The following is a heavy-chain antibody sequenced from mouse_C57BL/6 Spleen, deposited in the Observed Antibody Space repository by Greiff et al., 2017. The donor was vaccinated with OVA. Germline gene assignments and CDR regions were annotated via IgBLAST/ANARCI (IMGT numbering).Heavy chain of an antibody. CDR1: GFNIKDYY. Sequence: EVQLVESGAELVKPGASVKLSCTASGFNIKDYYMHWVKQRTEQGLEWIGRIDPEDGETKYASKFQGKATITADTSSNTAYLQLSSLTSEDTAVYYWAKSDGYDVGRSYAMDDWGQGTSVTVSS. CDR2: IDPEDGET. CDR3: AKSDGYDVGRSYAMDD. V-gene: IGHV14-2*01. J-gene: IGHJ4*01. D-gene: IGHD2-2*01.